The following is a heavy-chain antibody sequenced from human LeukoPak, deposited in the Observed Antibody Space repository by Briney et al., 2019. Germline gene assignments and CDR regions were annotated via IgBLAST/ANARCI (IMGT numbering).Heavy chain of an antibody. D-gene: IGHD4-17*01. CDR3: ARDDFGDYVTPPFDY. CDR1: GYTFTNYA. CDR2: IDVGNGNT. Sequence: LRASVKVSCKASGYTFTNYALHWVRQAPGQRLEWMGWIDVGNGNTKYSQNFQGRITITRDTSASTAYMELSSLRSEDTAVYYCARDDFGDYVTPPFDYWGQGTLVTVSS. V-gene: IGHV1-3*01. J-gene: IGHJ4*02.